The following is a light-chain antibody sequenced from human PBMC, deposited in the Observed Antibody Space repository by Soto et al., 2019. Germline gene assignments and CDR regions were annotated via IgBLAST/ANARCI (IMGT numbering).Light chain of an antibody. J-gene: IGLJ1*01. V-gene: IGLV2-8*01. Sequence: QSALAHPPSASGSRGQSVTISCTGTSSDVGNYNYVSWYQQHPGRAPKLVIYEVIKRPSGVPDRFSGSKSGNTASLTVSGLQAEDEADYFCSSYAGSNSNYVFGTGTKLTVL. CDR3: SSYAGSNSNYV. CDR2: EVI. CDR1: SSDVGNYNY.